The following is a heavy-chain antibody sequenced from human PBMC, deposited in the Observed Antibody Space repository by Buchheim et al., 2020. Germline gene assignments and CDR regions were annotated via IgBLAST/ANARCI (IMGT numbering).Heavy chain of an antibody. CDR1: GFTFSSYW. V-gene: IGHV3-74*01. Sequence: EVQLVESGGGLVEPGGSLRLSCAASGFTFSSYWMHWVRQVPGKGLVRVSRITSDGSSINYADSVKGRFTISRDNSRNTLYLKRNSLRAEDTAVYYCARTRYNWNEFDYWGQGTL. CDR2: ITSDGSSI. J-gene: IGHJ4*02. CDR3: ARTRYNWNEFDY. D-gene: IGHD1-20*01.